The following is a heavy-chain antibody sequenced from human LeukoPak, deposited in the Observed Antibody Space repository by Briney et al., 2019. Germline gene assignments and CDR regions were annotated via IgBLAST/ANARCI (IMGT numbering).Heavy chain of an antibody. D-gene: IGHD5-12*01. CDR2: ISPNSGGT. CDR3: ARDLGGDIVATIAY. V-gene: IGHV1-2*02. Sequence: ASVKVSCKASGYTFTGYYMHWVRQAPGQGLEWMGWISPNSGGTQYAQKFQGRVTMTRDTSSSTAYMELSSLRSDDTAMYYCARDLGGDIVATIAYWGQGTLVTVSS. J-gene: IGHJ4*02. CDR1: GYTFTGYY.